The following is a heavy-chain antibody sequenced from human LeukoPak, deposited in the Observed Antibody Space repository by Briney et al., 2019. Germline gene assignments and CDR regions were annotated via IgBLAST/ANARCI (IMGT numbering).Heavy chain of an antibody. J-gene: IGHJ4*02. CDR2: IRSKANSYAT. V-gene: IGHV3-73*01. Sequence: PGGSLRLSCAASGFTFSGSAMHWVRQASGKGLEWVGRIRSKANSYATAYAASVKGRFTISRDDSKNTAYLQMNSLKTEDTAVYYCTRLYSSRGLGYWGQGTLVTVSS. CDR1: GFTFSGSA. D-gene: IGHD6-13*01. CDR3: TRLYSSRGLGY.